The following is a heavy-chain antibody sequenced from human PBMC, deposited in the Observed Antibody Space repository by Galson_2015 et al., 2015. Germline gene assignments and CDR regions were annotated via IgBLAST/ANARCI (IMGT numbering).Heavy chain of an antibody. J-gene: IGHJ4*02. V-gene: IGHV3-64D*06. Sequence: SLRLSCAASGFTFSSYAMHWVSQAPGKGLEYVSAISSNGGSTYYADSVKGRFTISRDNSKNTLYLQMSSLRAEDTAVYYCAKTWIQLWGGYFDYWGQGTLVTVSS. CDR1: GFTFSSYA. CDR3: AKTWIQLWGGYFDY. CDR2: ISSNGGST. D-gene: IGHD5-18*01.